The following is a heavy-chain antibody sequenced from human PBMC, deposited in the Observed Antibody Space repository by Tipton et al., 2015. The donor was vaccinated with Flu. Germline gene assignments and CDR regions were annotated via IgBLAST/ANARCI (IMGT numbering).Heavy chain of an antibody. J-gene: IGHJ3*02. CDR2: IYYSGST. CDR3: ARDGDAFDI. CDR1: GGSISSYY. V-gene: IGHV4-59*01. Sequence: TLSLTCTVSGGSISSYYWSWIRQPPGKGLEWIGNIYYSGSTNYNPSLKSRVTISVDTSKNQFSLKLSSVTAADTAVYYCARDGDAFDIWGQGTMVTVSS.